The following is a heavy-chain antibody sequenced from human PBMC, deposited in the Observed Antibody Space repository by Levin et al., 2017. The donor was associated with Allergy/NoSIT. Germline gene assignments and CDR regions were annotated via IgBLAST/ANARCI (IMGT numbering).Heavy chain of an antibody. Sequence: SQTLSLTCAVYGGSFSGYYWSWIRQPPGKGLEWIGEINHSGSTNYNPSLKSRVTISVDTYKNQFSLKLSSVTAADTAVYYCAKKGYSGSYYGYWGQGTLVTVSS. V-gene: IGHV4-34*01. J-gene: IGHJ4*02. CDR1: GGSFSGYY. D-gene: IGHD1-26*01. CDR3: AKKGYSGSYYGY. CDR2: INHSGST.